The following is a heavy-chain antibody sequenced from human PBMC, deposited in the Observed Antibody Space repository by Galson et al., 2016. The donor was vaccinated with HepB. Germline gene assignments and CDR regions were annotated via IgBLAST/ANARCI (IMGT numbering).Heavy chain of an antibody. V-gene: IGHV3-33*08. CDR1: GFTFSSNA. CDR3: ARDRDDYGWGNKRYLGY. Sequence: SLRLSCAASGFTFSSNAMTWVRQAPGKGLEWVAVIWYDGGNKYYAYSVKGRFTISRDNSKNVLYLQMNSLRAEDTAVYYCARDRDDYGWGNKRYLGYWGQGTLVTVSS. J-gene: IGHJ4*02. D-gene: IGHD3-16*02. CDR2: IWYDGGNK.